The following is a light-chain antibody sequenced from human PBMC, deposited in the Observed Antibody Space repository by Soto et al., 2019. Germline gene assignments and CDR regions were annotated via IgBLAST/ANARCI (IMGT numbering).Light chain of an antibody. J-gene: IGLJ1*01. CDR1: SSDVGGYNY. CDR2: DVS. CDR3: SSYTSSSTYG. V-gene: IGLV2-14*01. Sequence: QSALTQPASVSGSPGQSITISCTGTSSDVGGYNYVSWYQQHSGKAPKLMIYDVSNRPSGVSNRFSGSKSGNTASLTISGLQAEDEADYYCSSYTSSSTYGFGTGTKVTVL.